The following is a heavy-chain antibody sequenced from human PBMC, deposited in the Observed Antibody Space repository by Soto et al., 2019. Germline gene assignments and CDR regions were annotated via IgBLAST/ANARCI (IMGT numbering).Heavy chain of an antibody. J-gene: IGHJ1*01. CDR3: ARGRREVRGVITTSSPFQH. CDR2: INHSGST. V-gene: IGHV4-34*01. CDR1: GGSFSGYY. Sequence: QVQLQQWGAGLLKPSETLSLTCAVYGGSFSGYYWSWIRQPPGKGLEWIGEINHSGSTNYNPSLKSRVTISVDTSKNQFSLKLSSVTAADTAVYYCARGRREVRGVITTSSPFQHWGQGTLVTVSS. D-gene: IGHD3-10*01.